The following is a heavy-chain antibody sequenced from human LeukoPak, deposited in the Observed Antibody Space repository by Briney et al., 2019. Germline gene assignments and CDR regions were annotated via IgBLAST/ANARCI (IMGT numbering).Heavy chain of an antibody. J-gene: IGHJ4*02. CDR3: ASWLSGGIDY. Sequence: GGSLRLSCAASGFTFSGYYMSWIRQAPGKGLEGVSYISSSSSYTNYAHSVKGRFTISRDNAKNSLYLQMNSLRAEDTAVYYCASWLSGGIDYWGQGTLVTVSS. CDR2: ISSSSSYT. V-gene: IGHV3-11*03. D-gene: IGHD2-15*01. CDR1: GFTFSGYY.